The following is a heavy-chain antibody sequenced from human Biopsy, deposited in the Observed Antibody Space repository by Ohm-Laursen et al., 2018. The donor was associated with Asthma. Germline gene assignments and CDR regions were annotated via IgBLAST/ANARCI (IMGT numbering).Heavy chain of an antibody. D-gene: IGHD5-12*01. CDR1: GASIRGSGSY. CDR3: ASPVNRAFGGYEWAAVFDY. J-gene: IGHJ4*02. Sequence: SDTLSLTCTVSGASIRGSGSYWAWIRQAPGKGPEWIGTTHYSGSTFYKPSLRSRVTMSLATSTNQFSLRRRSVTATDTAVYYCASPVNRAFGGYEWAAVFDYWGQGILVTVSS. V-gene: IGHV4-39*01. CDR2: THYSGST.